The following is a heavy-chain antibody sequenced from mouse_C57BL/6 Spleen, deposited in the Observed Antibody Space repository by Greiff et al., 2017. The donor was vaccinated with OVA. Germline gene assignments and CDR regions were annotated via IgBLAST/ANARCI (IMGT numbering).Heavy chain of an antibody. Sequence: QVQLKQPGAELVMPGASVKLSCKASGYTFTSYWMHWVKQRPGQGLEWIGEIDPSDSYTNYNQKFKCKSTLTVDKSSSTAYMQLSSLTSEDSAVYYCARGQLRLRVDYWGQGTTLTVSS. V-gene: IGHV1-69*01. CDR1: GYTFTSYW. J-gene: IGHJ2*01. CDR2: IDPSDSYT. CDR3: ARGQLRLRVDY. D-gene: IGHD3-2*02.